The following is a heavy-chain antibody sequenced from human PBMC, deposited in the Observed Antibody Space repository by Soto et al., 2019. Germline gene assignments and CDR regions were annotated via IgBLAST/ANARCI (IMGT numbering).Heavy chain of an antibody. CDR1: GGTFSSYA. CDR3: AGAREGPVLDV. J-gene: IGHJ6*02. CDR2: NIPMFGTA. Sequence: QVQLVQSGAEVKKPGSSVKVSCKASGGTFSSYAISWVRQAPGQGLEWMGGNIPMFGTANYAQKFQGTVTITADESTRTAYMEGSSLRSEGTAVYDCAGAREGPVLDVWGQGTKVTVSS. V-gene: IGHV1-69*01.